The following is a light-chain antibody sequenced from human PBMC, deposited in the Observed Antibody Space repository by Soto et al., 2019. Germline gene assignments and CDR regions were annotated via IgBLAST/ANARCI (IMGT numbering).Light chain of an antibody. V-gene: IGKV3-11*01. CDR2: DAS. CDR3: LQRSDWPST. CDR1: QSVGSY. Sequence: EIVLTQSPATLSLSPGDRATLSCRASQSVGSYLGWYQQRPGQAPRLLIYDASNRATGIPARFSGSGSGTDFTLTISSLEPEDFAVYYCLQRSDWPSTFGGGTKVDIK. J-gene: IGKJ4*01.